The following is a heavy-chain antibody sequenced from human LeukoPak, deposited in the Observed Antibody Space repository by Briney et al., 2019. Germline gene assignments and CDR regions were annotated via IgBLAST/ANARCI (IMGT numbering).Heavy chain of an antibody. Sequence: PSETLSLTCVVYGGSFSGYFWSWIRQPPGKGLEWIGEITPSGSTNYSPSLKSRVSISIDTSKKKLSLRLTSVTAADSAVYYCASSFYYDSRDYWGQGTLVTVS. CDR1: GGSFSGYF. J-gene: IGHJ4*02. V-gene: IGHV4-34*01. CDR3: ASSFYYDSRDY. D-gene: IGHD3-22*01. CDR2: ITPSGST.